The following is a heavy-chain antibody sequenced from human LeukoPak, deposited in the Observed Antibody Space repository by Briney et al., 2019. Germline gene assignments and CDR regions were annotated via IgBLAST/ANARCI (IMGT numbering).Heavy chain of an antibody. J-gene: IGHJ4*02. D-gene: IGHD6-13*01. CDR1: GGSISNYY. V-gene: IGHV4-59*01. CDR3: ARVGYSEGNGYFFHH. Sequence: SETLSLTCTVSGGSISNYYSAWIRQPPGKGLEWIGFVYYTGDTNYNPSLKSRVTISLHTSQNQYSLKLSSVTAADTAVYYCARVGYSEGNGYFFHHGGQGTLVTVSS. CDR2: VYYTGDT.